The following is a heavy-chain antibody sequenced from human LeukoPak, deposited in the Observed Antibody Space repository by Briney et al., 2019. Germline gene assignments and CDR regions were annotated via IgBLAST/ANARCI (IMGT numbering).Heavy chain of an antibody. Sequence: PSETLSLTCTVSGGSISSGGYSWSWIRQHPGKGLEWIGYIYYSGSTYYNPSLKSRVTISVDTSKNQFSLKLSSVTAADTAVYYCARTLYYYYGMDVWGQGTTVTVSS. CDR3: ARTLYYYYGMDV. CDR1: GGSISSGGYS. V-gene: IGHV4-31*03. CDR2: IYYSGST. J-gene: IGHJ6*02.